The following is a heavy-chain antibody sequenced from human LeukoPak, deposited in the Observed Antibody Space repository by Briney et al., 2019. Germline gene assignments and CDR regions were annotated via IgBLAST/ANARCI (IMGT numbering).Heavy chain of an antibody. J-gene: IGHJ4*02. Sequence: SETLSLTCTVSGGSISSGSYYWSWIRQPPGKGLEWIGYIYYSGSTNYNPSLKSRVTISVDTSKNQFSLKLSSVTAADTAVYYCAREGIAAAGFDYWGQGTLVTVSS. CDR2: IYYSGST. V-gene: IGHV4-61*01. CDR1: GGSISSGSYY. D-gene: IGHD6-13*01. CDR3: AREGIAAAGFDY.